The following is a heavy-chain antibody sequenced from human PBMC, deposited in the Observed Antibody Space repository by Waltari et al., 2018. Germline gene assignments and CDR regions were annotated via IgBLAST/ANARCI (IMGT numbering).Heavy chain of an antibody. CDR3: ARAYYYDSSGYYPIDY. J-gene: IGHJ4*02. CDR1: GFTFSSYG. CDR2: IWYDGSNK. Sequence: QVQLVESGGGVVQPGRSLRLSCAASGFTFSSYGMHWVREATGKGLEWVAVIWYDGSNKYYADSVKGRFTISRDNSKNTLYLQMNSLRAEDTAVYYCARAYYYDSSGYYPIDYWGQGTLVTVSS. D-gene: IGHD3-22*01. V-gene: IGHV3-33*01.